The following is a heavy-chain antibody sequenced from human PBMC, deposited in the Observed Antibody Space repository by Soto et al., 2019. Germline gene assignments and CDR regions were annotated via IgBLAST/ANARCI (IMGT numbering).Heavy chain of an antibody. V-gene: IGHV3-49*03. CDR3: TGGLTIFGVVV. CDR2: TRSKAYGGTT. J-gene: IGHJ4*02. Sequence: PGGSLRLSCTASGFTFGDYAMSWFRQAPGKGRGWVGFTRSKAYGGTTEYAASVKGRFTISGDDSKSIVYLQMNSLKSEDIAVYYCTGGLTIFGVVVWGQGTLVTVSS. CDR1: GFTFGDYA. D-gene: IGHD3-3*01.